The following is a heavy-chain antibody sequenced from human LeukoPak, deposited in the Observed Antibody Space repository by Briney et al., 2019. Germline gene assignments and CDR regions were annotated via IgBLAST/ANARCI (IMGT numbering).Heavy chain of an antibody. D-gene: IGHD1-26*01. Sequence: SETLSLTCTVSGGSISSSSYYWGWIRQPPGKGLEWIGSIYYSGSTNYNPSLKSRVTISVDTSRNQFSLKLSSVTAADTAVYYCARGGTVRNGMDVWGQGTTVTVSS. CDR3: ARGGTVRNGMDV. CDR2: IYYSGST. CDR1: GGSISSSSYY. J-gene: IGHJ6*02. V-gene: IGHV4-39*07.